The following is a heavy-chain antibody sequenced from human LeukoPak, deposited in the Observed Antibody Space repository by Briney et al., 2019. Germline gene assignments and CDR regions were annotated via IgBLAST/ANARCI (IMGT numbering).Heavy chain of an antibody. J-gene: IGHJ4*02. CDR2: INWSGGST. D-gene: IGHD3-10*01. V-gene: IGHV3-20*01. CDR3: ARGSGKFDY. Sequence: GGSLRLSCAASGFTFDDYGMSWVRQAPGKGLEWVSGINWSGGSTGYADSVKGRLTISRDNAKNSLYLQMNSLRAEDTALHHCARGSGKFDYWGQGTLVTVSS. CDR1: GFTFDDYG.